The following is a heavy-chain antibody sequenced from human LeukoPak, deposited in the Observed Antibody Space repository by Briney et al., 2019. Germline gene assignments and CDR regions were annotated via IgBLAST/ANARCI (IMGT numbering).Heavy chain of an antibody. V-gene: IGHV4-39*01. J-gene: IGHJ4*02. CDR1: GGSISSSSYY. CDR3: ARRRGDYPDY. CDR2: IYYSGST. Sequence: SSETLSLTCTVSGGSISSSSYYWGWIRQPPGKGLEWIGSIYYSGSTYYNPSLKSRVTISVDTSKNQFSLKLSSVTATDTAVYYCARRRGDYPDYWGQGTLVTVSS.